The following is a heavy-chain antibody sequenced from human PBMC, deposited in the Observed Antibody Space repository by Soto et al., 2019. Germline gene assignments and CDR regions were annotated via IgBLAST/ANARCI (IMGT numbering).Heavy chain of an antibody. CDR3: ARGVTRREGGAPSDY. V-gene: IGHV4-34*01. J-gene: IGHJ4*02. D-gene: IGHD2-21*02. Sequence: SETLSLTCAVYGGSFSGYYWSWIRQPPGKGLEWIGEINHSGSTNYTPSLKSRVTISVDTSQNQFSLKLSSVTAADTAVYYCARGVTRREGGAPSDYWGQGTLVTVSS. CDR1: GGSFSGYY. CDR2: INHSGST.